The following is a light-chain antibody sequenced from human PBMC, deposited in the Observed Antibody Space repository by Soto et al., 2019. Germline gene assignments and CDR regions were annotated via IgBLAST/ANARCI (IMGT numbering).Light chain of an antibody. Sequence: EIVLTQSPANLSVSPGERTTLSCRASPSISNNLAWYQQKPGQAPRLLIYGASTRATGVPARFSGSGSGTEFTLTISSLQSEDFAVYYCQQYNNWPPITFGQGTRLEIK. CDR1: PSISNN. CDR2: GAS. CDR3: QQYNNWPPIT. J-gene: IGKJ5*01. V-gene: IGKV3-15*01.